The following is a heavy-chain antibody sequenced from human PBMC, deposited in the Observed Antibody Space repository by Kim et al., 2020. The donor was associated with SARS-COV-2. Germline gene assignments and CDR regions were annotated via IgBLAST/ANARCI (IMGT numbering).Heavy chain of an antibody. J-gene: IGHJ4*02. Sequence: GGSLRLSCAASGFTFSNYAMNWVRQAPEKGLEWVSSISANSDTTYYADSVKGRFTISRDNSKNTLYLQMNSLRAEDTAVYYCAKDNSGWLTPIDYWGQGTLVTVSS. D-gene: IGHD6-19*01. CDR1: GFTFSNYA. V-gene: IGHV3-23*01. CDR3: AKDNSGWLTPIDY. CDR2: ISANSDTT.